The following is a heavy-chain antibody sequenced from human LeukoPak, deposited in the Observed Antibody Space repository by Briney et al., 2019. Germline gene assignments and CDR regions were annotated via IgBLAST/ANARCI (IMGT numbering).Heavy chain of an antibody. CDR1: GFTFSSYS. J-gene: IGHJ6*02. CDR2: ISSSSITI. V-gene: IGHV3-48*02. D-gene: IGHD1/OR15-1a*01. Sequence: TGGSLRLSCAASGFTFSSYSMNWVRQAPGKGLGWVSYISSSSITIYYADSVKGRFTISRDNAKNSLYLQMNSLRDEDTAVYYCGRIAINANNGMDVWGQGTTVTVSS. CDR3: GRIAINANNGMDV.